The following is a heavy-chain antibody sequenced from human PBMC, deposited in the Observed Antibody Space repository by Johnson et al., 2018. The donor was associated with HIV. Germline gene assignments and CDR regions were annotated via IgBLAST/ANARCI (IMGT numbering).Heavy chain of an antibody. Sequence: VQLVESGGGLVKPGGSLRLSCAASGFTFSSYGMHWVRQAPGKGLEWVSAISGSVGSTYYADSVKGRFTISRDNSKNTLYLQMNSLRAEDTAVYYCARSGAASIAARGDAFDIWGQGTMVTVSS. CDR2: ISGSVGST. D-gene: IGHD6-6*01. CDR3: ARSGAASIAARGDAFDI. CDR1: GFTFSSYG. J-gene: IGHJ3*02. V-gene: IGHV3-23*04.